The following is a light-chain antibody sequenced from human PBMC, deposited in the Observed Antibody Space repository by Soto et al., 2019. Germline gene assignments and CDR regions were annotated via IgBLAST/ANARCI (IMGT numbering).Light chain of an antibody. Sequence: DIQMTQSPSTLSASEGDRVTITCRASQSISNWLAWYQQKPGKAPKLLIYDASSLESGVTSRFSGSGSGTEFTLTISSLQPDDFATYYCQQYDSYSYTFGQGTQLEIK. J-gene: IGKJ2*01. CDR3: QQYDSYSYT. CDR1: QSISNW. CDR2: DAS. V-gene: IGKV1-5*01.